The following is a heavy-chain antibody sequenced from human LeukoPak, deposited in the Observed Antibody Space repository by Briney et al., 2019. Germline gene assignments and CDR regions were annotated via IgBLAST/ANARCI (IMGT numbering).Heavy chain of an antibody. CDR1: GFSFSNWA. V-gene: IGHV3-23*01. Sequence: GGSLRLSCAASGFSFSNWAMSWVRQAPGKGLEWVSGFTRNDETTSYADSVKGRFTISRDNSKNTLYLQMNSLRAEDTAVYYCARDLASVGGYWGQGTLVTVSS. CDR3: ARDLASVGGY. D-gene: IGHD3-10*01. CDR2: FTRNDETT. J-gene: IGHJ4*02.